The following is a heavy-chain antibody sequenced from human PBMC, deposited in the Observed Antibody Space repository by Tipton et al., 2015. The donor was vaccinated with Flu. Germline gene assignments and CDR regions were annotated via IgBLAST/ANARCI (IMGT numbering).Heavy chain of an antibody. CDR1: GGSISSYY. CDR2: IYYSGSI. J-gene: IGHJ4*02. V-gene: IGHV4-59*01. D-gene: IGHD3-22*01. Sequence: LRLSCTVSGGSISSYYWSWIRQPPGKGLEWIGYIYYSGSINYNPSLKSRVTISVDTSKNQFSLKLSSVTAADTAVYYCARDYYDSSGYYYQDWGQGTLVTVSS. CDR3: ARDYYDSSGYYYQD.